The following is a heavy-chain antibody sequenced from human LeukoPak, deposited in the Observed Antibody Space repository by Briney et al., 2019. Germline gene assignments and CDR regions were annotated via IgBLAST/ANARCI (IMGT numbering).Heavy chain of an antibody. V-gene: IGHV3-30-3*01. CDR3: AKDSYGSGSPTTPHYYNYYMDV. CDR1: GFTFSSYA. CDR2: ISYDGSNK. D-gene: IGHD3-10*01. J-gene: IGHJ6*03. Sequence: GGSLRLSFAASGFTFSSYAMHWVRQAPGKGLEWVAVISYDGSNKYYADSVKGRFTISRDNSKNTLYLQMNSLRAEDTAVYYCAKDSYGSGSPTTPHYYNYYMDVWGKGTTVTVSS.